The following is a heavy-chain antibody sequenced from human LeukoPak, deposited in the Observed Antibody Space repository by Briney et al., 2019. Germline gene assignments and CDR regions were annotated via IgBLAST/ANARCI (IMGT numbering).Heavy chain of an antibody. Sequence: GGSLRLPCAASGFTVSSDYMSWVRQAPGRGLEWVSVIYTVGNTYYAESVKGRFTISRDNSKNTLYLQMNSLRAEDTAVYYCARGYSYGYFDYWGQGTLVTVSS. V-gene: IGHV3-53*01. J-gene: IGHJ4*02. D-gene: IGHD5-18*01. CDR1: GFTVSSDY. CDR3: ARGYSYGYFDY. CDR2: IYTVGNT.